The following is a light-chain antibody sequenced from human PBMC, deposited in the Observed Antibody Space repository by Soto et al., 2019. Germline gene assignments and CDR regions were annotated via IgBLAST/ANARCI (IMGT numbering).Light chain of an antibody. Sequence: EIVLTQSPATLSLSPGERATLSCRASQSVRSYLAWYQQKLGQAPRLLIYDASNRATGIPARFSGSGSGTDFTLTISSLESEDFAVYYCQQRSNWPITFGQGTKVDIK. J-gene: IGKJ1*01. CDR3: QQRSNWPIT. V-gene: IGKV3-11*01. CDR1: QSVRSY. CDR2: DAS.